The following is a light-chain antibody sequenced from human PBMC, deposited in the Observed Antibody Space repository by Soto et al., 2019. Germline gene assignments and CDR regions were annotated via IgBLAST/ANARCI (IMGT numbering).Light chain of an antibody. CDR2: LGS. V-gene: IGKV2-28*01. Sequence: DIVMTQSPLSLPVTPGEPASISCRSSQSLLHSNGYNYLDWYLQKPGQSPQLLIYLGSNRASGVPDRFSGSGSGTDFTLKISRVEAEDVGVYYCMQALRVFTFGPGTKVDIK. CDR3: MQALRVFT. CDR1: QSLLHSNGYNY. J-gene: IGKJ3*01.